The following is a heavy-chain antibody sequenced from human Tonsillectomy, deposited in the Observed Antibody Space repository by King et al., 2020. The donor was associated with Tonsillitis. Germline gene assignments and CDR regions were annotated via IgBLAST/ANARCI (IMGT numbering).Heavy chain of an antibody. J-gene: IGHJ4*02. CDR1: GFTFSTYA. D-gene: IGHD2-2*01. Sequence: VQLVESGGGFVQPGGSLRLSCSASGFTFSTYAMSWVRQAPGKGLEWVSAIVGDGGNTYFADSVKGRFTISRDNSKKQLYLQMNSLRVEDTAIYYCAKENARGSPRPFDYWGQGTLVTVSS. CDR2: IVGDGGNT. CDR3: AKENARGSPRPFDY. V-gene: IGHV3-23*04.